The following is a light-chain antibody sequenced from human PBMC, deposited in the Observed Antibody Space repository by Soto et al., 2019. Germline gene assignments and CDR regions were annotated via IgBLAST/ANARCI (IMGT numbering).Light chain of an antibody. CDR3: QHYNNWPHT. V-gene: IGKV3-15*01. Sequence: EIVMTQSPATLSVSPGESATLSCRASQGVTYNLAWYQQKPGQAPRLLIYGASTRATGIPARFSGSGSGTEFTLTFISLQSEDFPLYHFQHYNNWPHTFGRGTKLDIK. CDR2: GAS. J-gene: IGKJ2*01. CDR1: QGVTYN.